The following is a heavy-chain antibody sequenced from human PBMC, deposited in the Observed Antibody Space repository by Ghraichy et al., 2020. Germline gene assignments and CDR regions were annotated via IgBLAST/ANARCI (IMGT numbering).Heavy chain of an antibody. CDR3: AKDPSPNYYDSSGYYYYFDY. D-gene: IGHD3-22*01. V-gene: IGHV3-23*01. CDR2: ISGSGGST. Sequence: GESLNISCAASGFTFSSYAMSWVRQAPGKGLEWVSAISGSGGSTYYADSVKGRFTISRDNSKNTLYLQMNSLRAEDTAVYYCAKDPSPNYYDSSGYYYYFDYWGQGTLVTVSS. CDR1: GFTFSSYA. J-gene: IGHJ4*02.